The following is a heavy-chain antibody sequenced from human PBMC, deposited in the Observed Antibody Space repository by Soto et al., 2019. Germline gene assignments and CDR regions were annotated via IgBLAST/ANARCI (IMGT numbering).Heavy chain of an antibody. CDR3: ARKVASSDDAFDI. J-gene: IGHJ3*02. V-gene: IGHV1-69*06. CDR2: IIPMFGTL. D-gene: IGHD6-6*01. CDR1: GGTFSSYT. Sequence: QLHLVQSGAEVKKPGASVKVSCKASGGTFSSYTINLVRQAPGQGLEWLGGIIPMFGTLYYAQKFQGRLTIVADSSTSTAYMELSTLRSDDTAVYYCARKVASSDDAFDIWGQGTMVTVSS.